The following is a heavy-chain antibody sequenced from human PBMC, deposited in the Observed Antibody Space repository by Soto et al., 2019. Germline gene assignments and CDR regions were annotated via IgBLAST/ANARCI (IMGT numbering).Heavy chain of an antibody. V-gene: IGHV3-30-3*01. CDR2: ISYDGSNK. Sequence: QVQLVESGGGVVQPGRSLRLSCAASGFTFSSYAMHWVRQAPGKGLEWVAVISYDGSNKYYADSVKGRFIISRDNSKNTLYLQMNSLRAEDTAVYYCASRGGGSYPDYWGQGTLVTVSS. CDR1: GFTFSSYA. J-gene: IGHJ4*02. CDR3: ASRGGGSYPDY. D-gene: IGHD1-26*01.